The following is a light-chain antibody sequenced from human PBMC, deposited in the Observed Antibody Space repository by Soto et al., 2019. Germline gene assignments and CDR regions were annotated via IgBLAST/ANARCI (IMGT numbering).Light chain of an antibody. CDR3: RQRTDSIT. CDR2: KVS. V-gene: IGKV2-30*01. CDR1: QSLVYSNGNTY. Sequence: DVVMTQSPLSLPVTLGQPASISCRSSQSLVYSNGNTYLHWFQQRPGQSPRRLIYKVSNRDSGVPDKFSGSGSGTDFTLKISRVEAGDVGIYYCRQRTDSITFGQGTRLEI. J-gene: IGKJ5*01.